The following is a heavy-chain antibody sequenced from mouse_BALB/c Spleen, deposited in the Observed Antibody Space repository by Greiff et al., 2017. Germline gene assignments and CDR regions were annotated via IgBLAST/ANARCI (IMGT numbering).Heavy chain of an antibody. CDR1: GYTFTSYT. V-gene: IGHV1-4*02. CDR3: AREGYSYAMDY. CDR2: INPSSGYT. Sequence: VQLQESAAELARPGASVKMSCTASGYTFTSYTMHWVKQRPGQGLEWIGYINPSSGYTEYNQKFKDKTTLTADKSSSTAYMQLSSLTSEDSAVYYCAREGYSYAMDYWGQGTSVTVSS. D-gene: IGHD2-3*01. J-gene: IGHJ4*01.